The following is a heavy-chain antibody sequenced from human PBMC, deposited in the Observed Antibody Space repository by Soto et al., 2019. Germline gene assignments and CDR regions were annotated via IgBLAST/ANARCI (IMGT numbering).Heavy chain of an antibody. CDR3: ARDGYYDSSGYRSDFDY. J-gene: IGHJ4*02. CDR1: GYTFTSYG. Sequence: QVQLVQSGAEVKKPGASVKVSCKASGYTFTSYGISWVRQAPGQGLEWMGWISAYNGNTNYAQQLQGRGTMTTDTSTSKDYMELRSLRSDDTAVYYCARDGYYDSSGYRSDFDYWGQGTLVTVSS. D-gene: IGHD3-22*01. CDR2: ISAYNGNT. V-gene: IGHV1-18*01.